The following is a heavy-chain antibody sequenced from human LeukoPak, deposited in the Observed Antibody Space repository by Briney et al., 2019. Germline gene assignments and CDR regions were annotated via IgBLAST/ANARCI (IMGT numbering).Heavy chain of an antibody. J-gene: IGHJ4*02. CDR2: INPSGGST. CDR3: ARDIVVVPAAPRRAFDY. Sequence: ASVKVSCKASGYTFTSYYMHWVRQAPGQGLEWMGIINPSGGSTSYAQKFQGRVTMTRDMSTSTVYMELSSLRSEDTAVYYCARDIVVVPAAPRRAFDYWGQGTLVTVSS. V-gene: IGHV1-46*01. D-gene: IGHD2-2*01. CDR1: GYTFTSYY.